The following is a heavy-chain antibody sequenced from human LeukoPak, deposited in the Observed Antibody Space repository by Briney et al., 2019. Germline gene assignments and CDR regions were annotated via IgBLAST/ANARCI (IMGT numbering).Heavy chain of an antibody. V-gene: IGHV1-18*01. CDR3: ARVSLDIVVVPAARGT. D-gene: IGHD2-2*01. CDR1: GYTFTSYG. Sequence: ASVKVSCKASGYTFTSYGISWVRQAPGQGLEWMGWISAYNGNTNYAQKLQGRVTMTTDTSTSTAYMELRSLRSDDTAVYYCARVSLDIVVVPAARGTWGQGTPVTVSS. J-gene: IGHJ4*02. CDR2: ISAYNGNT.